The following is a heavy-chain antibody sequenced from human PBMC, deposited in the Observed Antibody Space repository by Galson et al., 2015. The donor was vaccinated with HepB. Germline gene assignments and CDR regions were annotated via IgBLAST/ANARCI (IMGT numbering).Heavy chain of an antibody. CDR1: GYTFTSYA. CDR2: INAGNGNT. D-gene: IGHD3-10*01. CDR3: ARPTRWFGESLGY. Sequence: SVKVSCKASGYTFTSYAMHWVRQAPGQRLEWMGWINAGNGNTKYSQKFQGRVTITRDTSASTAYMELSSLRSEDTAVYYCARPTRWFGESLGYWGQGTLVTVSS. J-gene: IGHJ4*02. V-gene: IGHV1-3*01.